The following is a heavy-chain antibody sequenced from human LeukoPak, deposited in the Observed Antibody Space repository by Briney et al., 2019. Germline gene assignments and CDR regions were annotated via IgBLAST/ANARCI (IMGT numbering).Heavy chain of an antibody. CDR1: GGSFSGYY. V-gene: IGHV4-59*01. D-gene: IGHD1-1*01. CDR2: IYYSGST. Sequence: SETLSLTCAVYGGSFSGYYWSWIRQPPGKGLEWIGYIYYSGSTNYNPSLKSRVTISVDTSKNQFSLKLNSVTAADTAVYYCARDHYGTTIFDYWGQGTLVTVSS. CDR3: ARDHYGTTIFDY. J-gene: IGHJ4*02.